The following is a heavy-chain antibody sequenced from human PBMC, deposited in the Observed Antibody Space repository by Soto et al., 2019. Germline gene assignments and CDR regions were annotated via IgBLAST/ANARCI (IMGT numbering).Heavy chain of an antibody. J-gene: IGHJ6*02. Sequence: QVQLVQSGAEVKKPGSSVKVSCKASGGTFSSYAISWVRQAPGQGLEWMGGIIPIFGTANYAQKFQGRVTITADESTSTAYMELSRLRSEDTAVYYCARDLGLVGSPTHYYGMDGWGQGTTVTGSS. D-gene: IGHD3-9*01. V-gene: IGHV1-69*01. CDR1: GGTFSSYA. CDR2: IIPIFGTA. CDR3: ARDLGLVGSPTHYYGMDG.